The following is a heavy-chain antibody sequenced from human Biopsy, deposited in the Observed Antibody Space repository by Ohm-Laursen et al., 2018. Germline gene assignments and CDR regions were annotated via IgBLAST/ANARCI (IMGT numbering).Heavy chain of an antibody. Sequence: SLRLSCAASGFTFSSNVMSWVRQAPGKGLECVALVKSNANGGTTEYPAPVEGRFSISRDDSRNTVYLHMSSLNTDDTAMYFCTAGIPGLSRSSDYWGQGTLVTVSS. D-gene: IGHD6-19*01. V-gene: IGHV3-15*05. J-gene: IGHJ4*02. CDR2: VKSNANGGTT. CDR3: TAGIPGLSRSSDY. CDR1: GFTFSSNV.